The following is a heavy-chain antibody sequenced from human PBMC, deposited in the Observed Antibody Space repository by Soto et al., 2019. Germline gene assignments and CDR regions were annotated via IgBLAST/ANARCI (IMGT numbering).Heavy chain of an antibody. J-gene: IGHJ4*02. CDR2: ISYSGNT. CDR3: AGLRGYAGSTIDY. D-gene: IGHD2-15*01. Sequence: SETLSLTCTVSGGSIISGYWSWIRQPPGKGLEWIGYISYSGNTNYNPSLKSRVTMSVDTPKNQFSLRLSSVTTADTAVYYCAGLRGYAGSTIDYWGQGTLVTVSS. CDR1: GGSIISGY. V-gene: IGHV4-59*01.